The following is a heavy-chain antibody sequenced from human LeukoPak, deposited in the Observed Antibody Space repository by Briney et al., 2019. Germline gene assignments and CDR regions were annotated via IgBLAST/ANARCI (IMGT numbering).Heavy chain of an antibody. CDR2: ISSSGLNI. CDR3: ARTYITYHYDSSGAGWFDP. J-gene: IGHJ5*02. CDR1: GFVFSNYY. Sequence: GGSLRLSCAPSGFVFSNYYMSWIRQAPGKGLEWISSISSSGLNIHYADSVKGRFSISRDNAKNSLFLQMNSLRADDTAVYYCARTYITYHYDSSGAGWFDPWGQGTLVIVSS. V-gene: IGHV3-11*04. D-gene: IGHD3-22*01.